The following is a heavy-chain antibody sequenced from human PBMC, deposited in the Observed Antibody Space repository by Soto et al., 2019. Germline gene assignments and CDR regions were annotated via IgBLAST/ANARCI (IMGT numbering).Heavy chain of an antibody. CDR3: ARRDCFSSSCYFKY. D-gene: IGHD2-2*01. Sequence: QVSLVQSGAEVKKPGASVKVSCKASGYTFTSYYVHWVRQAPGQGLEWMGIINPSGATTTYAQNFKGRVAMPRDTSTSTVYMELSSLRSEDTAVYYCARRDCFSSSCYFKYWGQGTLVTVSS. CDR1: GYTFTSYY. V-gene: IGHV1-46*01. J-gene: IGHJ4*02. CDR2: INPSGATT.